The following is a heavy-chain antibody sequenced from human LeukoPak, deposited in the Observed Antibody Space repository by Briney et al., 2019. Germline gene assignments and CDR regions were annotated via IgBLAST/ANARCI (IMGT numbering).Heavy chain of an antibody. Sequence: PSETLSLTCTVSGGSISSSSYYWGWIRQPPGKGLEWIGSIYYSGSTYYNPSLKSRVTISVDTSKNQFSLKLSSVTAADTAVYYCARDHGYANWFDPWGQGTLVTVSS. CDR2: IYYSGST. J-gene: IGHJ5*02. CDR1: GGSISSSSYY. CDR3: ARDHGYANWFDP. D-gene: IGHD5-18*01. V-gene: IGHV4-39*07.